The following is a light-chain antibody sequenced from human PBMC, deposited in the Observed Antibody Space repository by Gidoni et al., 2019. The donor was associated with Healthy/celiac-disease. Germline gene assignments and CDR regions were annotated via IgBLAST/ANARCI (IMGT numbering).Light chain of an antibody. V-gene: IGKV1-39*01. CDR1: QSISSY. CDR2: AAS. Sequence: DIQMTQSPSSLSASVGDRVTITCRASQSISSYLHWYQPKPGKAPKLLIYAASSLQSGVPSRFSCSGSGTDFTLSISSLQPEDFASYYCQQSYCTPLTFGGGTKVEIK. CDR3: QQSYCTPLT. J-gene: IGKJ4*01.